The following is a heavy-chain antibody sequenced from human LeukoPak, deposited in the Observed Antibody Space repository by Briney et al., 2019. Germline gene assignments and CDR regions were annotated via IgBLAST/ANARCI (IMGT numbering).Heavy chain of an antibody. D-gene: IGHD3-22*01. V-gene: IGHV3-23*01. Sequence: GGSLRLSSAASGFTFSSYAMSWVRQAPGKGLEWVSAISGSGGSAYYADSVKGRFTISRDNSKNTLYLQMNSLRAEDTAVYYCAKSSGVRYYDSSGYFDYWGQGTLVTVSS. J-gene: IGHJ4*02. CDR1: GFTFSSYA. CDR2: ISGSGGSA. CDR3: AKSSGVRYYDSSGYFDY.